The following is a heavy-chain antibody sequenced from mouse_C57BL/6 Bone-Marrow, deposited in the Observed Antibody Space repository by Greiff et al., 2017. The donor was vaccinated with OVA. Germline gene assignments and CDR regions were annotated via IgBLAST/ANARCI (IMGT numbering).Heavy chain of an antibody. J-gene: IGHJ1*03. CDR2: INPSTGGT. CDR3: AYYGSDWYFDV. CDR1: GYSFTGYY. V-gene: IGHV1-42*01. D-gene: IGHD1-1*01. Sequence: VQLQQSGPELVKPGASVKLSCKASGYSFTGYYMNWVKQSPEKSLEWIGEINPSTGGTTYNQKFKAKATLTVDKSSSTAYMQLKSLTSEDSAVYDCAYYGSDWYFDVWGTGTTVTVSA.